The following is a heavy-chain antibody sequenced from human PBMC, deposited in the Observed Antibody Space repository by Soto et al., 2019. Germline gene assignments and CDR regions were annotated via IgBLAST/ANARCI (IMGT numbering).Heavy chain of an antibody. CDR3: ARAMTTVTTIDY. CDR1: GGSISRGGYS. D-gene: IGHD4-17*01. V-gene: IGHV4-30-2*01. Sequence: TLSLTWAVSGGSISRGGYSGSWIRQPPGTGLEWIGYIYHSGSTYYNPSLKSRVTISVDRSKNQFSLKLSSVTAADTAVYYCARAMTTVTTIDYWGQGTLVTVSS. CDR2: IYHSGST. J-gene: IGHJ4*02.